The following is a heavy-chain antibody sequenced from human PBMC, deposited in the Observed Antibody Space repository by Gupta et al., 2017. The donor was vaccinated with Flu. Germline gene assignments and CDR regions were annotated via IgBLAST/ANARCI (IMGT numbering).Heavy chain of an antibody. CDR1: EFTFTSAA. V-gene: IGHV1-58*01. CDR3: AAARFNASDWAFAP. D-gene: IGHD2-21*01. CDR2: IGVGSGVA. J-gene: IGHJ3*01. Sequence: QMQLVQSRPAVKRPGTSVKVACKASEFTFTSAAVQWVRQARGQRLEWVGLIGVGSGVADVEPKFQERVTINRDVSTSTAYMELSGLRADDSAVYYCAAARFNASDWAFAPWGQGTMVSVSS.